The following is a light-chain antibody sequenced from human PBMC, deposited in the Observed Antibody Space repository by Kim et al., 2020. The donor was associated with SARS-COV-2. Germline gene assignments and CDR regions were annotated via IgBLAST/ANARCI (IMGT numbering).Light chain of an antibody. CDR3: QQYNKWPLT. V-gene: IGKV3-15*01. CDR2: DAS. CDR1: QRVSSD. Sequence: VSPGERPTLSCRASQRVSSDLAWYQQKPGQAPRLLIYDASTRATGIPARFSGSGSGTEFTLTISSLQSEDFAVYYCQQYNKWPLTFGGGTKVDIK. J-gene: IGKJ4*01.